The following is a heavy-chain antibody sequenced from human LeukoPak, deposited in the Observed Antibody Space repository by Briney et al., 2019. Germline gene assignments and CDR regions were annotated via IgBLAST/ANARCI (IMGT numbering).Heavy chain of an antibody. CDR1: GGSISSYY. CDR3: ARYRDSSGNFDY. D-gene: IGHD6-19*01. Sequence: PSETLSLTCTVSGGSISSYYWSRIRQPPGKGLEWIGYIYYSGSTNYNPSLKSRVTISVDTSKNQFSLKLSSVTAADTAVYYCARYRDSSGNFDYWGQGTLVTVSS. V-gene: IGHV4-59*01. J-gene: IGHJ4*02. CDR2: IYYSGST.